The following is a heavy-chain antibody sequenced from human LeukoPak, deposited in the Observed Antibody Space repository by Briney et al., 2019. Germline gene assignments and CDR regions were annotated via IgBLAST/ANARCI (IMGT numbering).Heavy chain of an antibody. CDR1: GYTFTSYG. J-gene: IGHJ4*02. Sequence: EASVKVSCKASGYTFTSYGISWVRQAPGQGLEWMGWISAYNGNTNYAQKLQGRVTMTTDTSTSTAYMELRSLRSDDTAVYYCARALRLGELSFNGYWGQGTLVTVSS. D-gene: IGHD3-16*02. V-gene: IGHV1-18*01. CDR2: ISAYNGNT. CDR3: ARALRLGELSFNGY.